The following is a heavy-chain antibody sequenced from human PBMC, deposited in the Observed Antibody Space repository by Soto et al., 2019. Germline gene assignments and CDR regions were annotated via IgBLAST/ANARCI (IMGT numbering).Heavy chain of an antibody. V-gene: IGHV1-18*01. CDR2: ISAYNGNT. Sequence: ASVKVSCKASGYTFTSYGISWVRQAPGQGLEWMGWISAYNGNTNYAQKLQGRVTMTTDTSTSTAYMELRSLRSDDTAVYYCARDVRRVTMVRGVIFSWGQRSLVTVSS. CDR1: GYTFTSYG. D-gene: IGHD3-10*01. J-gene: IGHJ5*02. CDR3: ARDVRRVTMVRGVIFS.